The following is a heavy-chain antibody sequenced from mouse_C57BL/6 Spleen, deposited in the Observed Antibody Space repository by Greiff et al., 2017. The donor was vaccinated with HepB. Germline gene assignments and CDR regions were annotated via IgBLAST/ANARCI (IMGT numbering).Heavy chain of an antibody. V-gene: IGHV1-82*01. D-gene: IGHD6-1*01. CDR3: ARSSGPYYAMDY. CDR2: IYPGDGDT. Sequence: VQLQQSGPELVKPGASVKISCKASGYSFSSSWMNWVKQRPGKGLEWIGRIYPGDGDTNYNGKFKGKATLTADKSSSTAYLQLSSLTSEDSAVYLCARSSGPYYAMDYWGQGTSVTVSS. J-gene: IGHJ4*01. CDR1: GYSFSSSW.